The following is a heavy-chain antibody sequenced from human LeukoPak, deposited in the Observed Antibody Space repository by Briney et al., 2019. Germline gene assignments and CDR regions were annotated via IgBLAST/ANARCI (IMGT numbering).Heavy chain of an antibody. V-gene: IGHV3-53*01. Sequence: GGSLRLSCAASGFTVSSNYMSWVRQAPGKGLEWISVIYSGGSTYYADSVKGRFTISRDNSKNTLYLQMNSLRAEDTAVYYCARLKSSGWFDYWGQGTLVTVSS. CDR2: IYSGGST. CDR1: GFTVSSNY. CDR3: ARLKSSGWFDY. D-gene: IGHD6-19*01. J-gene: IGHJ4*02.